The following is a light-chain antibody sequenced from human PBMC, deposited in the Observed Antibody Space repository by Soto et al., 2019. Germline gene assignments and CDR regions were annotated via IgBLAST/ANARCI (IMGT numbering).Light chain of an antibody. CDR2: AAS. Sequence: DIRLTQSPSFLSASVGDRVTITCRASQGISSLLAWYQQRPGKAPKLLIYAASTLQSGVPSRFSGSGSGTEFTLTISSLQPEDFATYYCQHLIRYPLTFGQGTRLEIK. V-gene: IGKV1-9*01. J-gene: IGKJ5*01. CDR1: QGISSL. CDR3: QHLIRYPLT.